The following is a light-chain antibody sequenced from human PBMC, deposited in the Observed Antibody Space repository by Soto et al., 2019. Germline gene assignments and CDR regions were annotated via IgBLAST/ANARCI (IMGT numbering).Light chain of an antibody. Sequence: EIVLTQSPGNLSLSPGERATLSCRASQTITSDYLAWYKQKPGQAPRLLIYGASSRATTFPARFSGSGSGTDFTLTISSLQSEDFAVYYCQQYNNWPWTFGQGTKVDI. CDR2: GAS. V-gene: IGKV3-15*01. CDR3: QQYNNWPWT. CDR1: QTITSD. J-gene: IGKJ1*01.